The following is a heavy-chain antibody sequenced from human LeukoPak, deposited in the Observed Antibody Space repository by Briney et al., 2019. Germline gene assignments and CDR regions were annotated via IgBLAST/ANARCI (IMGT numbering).Heavy chain of an antibody. CDR2: ISGSGGST. J-gene: IGHJ4*02. Sequence: GGSLRLSCAASGFTFSSYSMNWVRQAPGKGLEWVSAISGSGGSTYYADSVKGRFTISRDNSKNTLYPQMNSLRAEDTAVYYCAKDLWMEDIVVVPAATVFDYWGQGTLVTVSS. CDR1: GFTFSSYS. CDR3: AKDLWMEDIVVVPAATVFDY. V-gene: IGHV3-23*01. D-gene: IGHD2-2*01.